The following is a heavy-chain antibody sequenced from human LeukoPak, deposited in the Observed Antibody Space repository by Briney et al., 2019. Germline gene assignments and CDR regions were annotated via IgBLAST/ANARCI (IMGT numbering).Heavy chain of an antibody. J-gene: IGHJ4*02. CDR2: INHSGST. CDR1: GGSFSGYY. D-gene: IGHD6-13*01. Sequence: SSETLSLTCAVYGGSFSGYYWSWIRQPPGKGLEWMGEINHSGSTNYNPSLESRVTISVDTSKNQFSLKLSSVTAADTAVYYCARGGGGIAAAVTDYFDYWGQGTLVTVSS. CDR3: ARGGGGIAAAVTDYFDY. V-gene: IGHV4-34*01.